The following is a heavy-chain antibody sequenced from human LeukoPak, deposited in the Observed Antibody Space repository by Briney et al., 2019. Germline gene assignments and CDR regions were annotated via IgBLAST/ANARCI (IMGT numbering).Heavy chain of an antibody. J-gene: IGHJ5*02. CDR1: GFTFSSYA. Sequence: SGGSLRLSCAASGFTFSSYAMTWVRQAPGKGLEWVSVISGRSGSTYSADSVKGRFTISRDNSKNALYLQMNSLRAEDTAVYYCARQAGVPWGQGTLVTVSS. V-gene: IGHV3-23*01. CDR2: ISGRSGST. CDR3: ARQAGVP. D-gene: IGHD2-8*01.